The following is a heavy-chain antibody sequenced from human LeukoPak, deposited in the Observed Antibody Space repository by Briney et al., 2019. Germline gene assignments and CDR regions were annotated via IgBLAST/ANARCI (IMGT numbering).Heavy chain of an antibody. D-gene: IGHD1-26*01. V-gene: IGHV3-21*01. J-gene: IGHJ4*02. CDR2: IISSSSYI. CDR1: GFTFSSYS. CDR3: ARDISGSYYIFDY. Sequence: GGSLRLSCAASGFTFSSYSMNWVRQAPGKGLEWVSSIISSSSYIYYADSVKGRFTISRDNAKNSLYLQMNSLRAEDTAVYYCARDISGSYYIFDYWGRGTLVTVSS.